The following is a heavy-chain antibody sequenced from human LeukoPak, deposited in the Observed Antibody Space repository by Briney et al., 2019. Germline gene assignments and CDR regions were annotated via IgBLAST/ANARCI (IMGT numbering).Heavy chain of an antibody. Sequence: PGGSLRLSCAASGFTFSSYAMHWVRQAPGKGLEWVAVISYDGSNKYYADSVKGRFTISRDNSKNTLYLQMNSLRAEDTAVYYCAREGLLRFLRVYYMDVWGKGTTVTVSS. CDR3: AREGLLRFLRVYYMDV. CDR2: ISYDGSNK. J-gene: IGHJ6*03. CDR1: GFTFSSYA. D-gene: IGHD3-3*01. V-gene: IGHV3-30-3*01.